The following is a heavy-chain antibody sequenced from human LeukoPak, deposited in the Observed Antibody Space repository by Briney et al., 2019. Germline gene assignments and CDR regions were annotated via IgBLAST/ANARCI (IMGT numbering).Heavy chain of an antibody. CDR2: ISSSSSYI. J-gene: IGHJ6*02. Sequence: GGSLRLSCAASGFTFSSYTMNWVRQAPGKGREGVSSISSSSSYIYYADSVKGRFTISRDNPKNSLYLQMTSLRAEDTAVYYCARDWGYYYYYGMDVWGQGTTVTVSS. CDR1: GFTFSSYT. V-gene: IGHV3-21*01. CDR3: ARDWGYYYYYGMDV. D-gene: IGHD3-16*01.